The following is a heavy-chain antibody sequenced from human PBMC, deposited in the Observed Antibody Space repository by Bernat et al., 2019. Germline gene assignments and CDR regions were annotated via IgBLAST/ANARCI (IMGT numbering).Heavy chain of an antibody. J-gene: IGHJ4*02. D-gene: IGHD6-6*01. Sequence: QVQLVESGGGVVQPGRSLRLSCAASGFTFSSYGMHWVRQAPGKGLEWVAVIWYDGSNKYYEDAVKGRVTSSRDNSKNTLYLQMNSLRAEDTAVYYCGRGQSIAAYIDYWGQGTLVTVSS. V-gene: IGHV3-33*01. CDR2: IWYDGSNK. CDR1: GFTFSSYG. CDR3: GRGQSIAAYIDY.